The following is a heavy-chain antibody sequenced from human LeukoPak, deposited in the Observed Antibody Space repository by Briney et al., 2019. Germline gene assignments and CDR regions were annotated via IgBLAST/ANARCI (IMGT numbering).Heavy chain of an antibody. CDR1: GFTFSSYA. CDR3: ARAYDSSGYYVGGYFDY. D-gene: IGHD3-22*01. V-gene: IGHV3-30*04. J-gene: IGHJ4*02. Sequence: GGSLRLSCAASGFTFSSYAMHWVRQAPGKGLEWVAVISYDGSNKYYADSVKGRFTISRDNSKNTLYLQMNSPRAEDTAVYYCARAYDSSGYYVGGYFDYWGQGTLVTVSS. CDR2: ISYDGSNK.